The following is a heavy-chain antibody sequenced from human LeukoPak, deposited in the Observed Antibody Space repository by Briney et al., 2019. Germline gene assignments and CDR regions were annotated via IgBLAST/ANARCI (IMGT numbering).Heavy chain of an antibody. D-gene: IGHD3-22*01. CDR2: ISYDGSNK. V-gene: IGHV3-30-3*01. CDR3: ARADGGYDSSGYYELLLDY. CDR1: GFTFSSYA. Sequence: GGSLRLSCAASGFTFSSYAMHWVRQAPGKGLEWVAVISYDGSNKYYADSVKGRFTISRDNSKNTLHLQMNSLRAEDTAVYYCARADGGYDSSGYYELLLDYWGQGTLVTVSS. J-gene: IGHJ4*02.